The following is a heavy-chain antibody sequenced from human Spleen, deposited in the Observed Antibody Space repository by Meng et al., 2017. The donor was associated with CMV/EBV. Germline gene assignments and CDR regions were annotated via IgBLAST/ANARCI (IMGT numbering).Heavy chain of an antibody. Sequence: ASVKACKVSGHTFNSYGITWVRQAPGQGLEWMGWISAYNGNTNYAQKLQGRVTMTTDTSTSTAYMELRSLRSDDTAVYYCARDIGGAVVVPAAIIGMDVWGQGTTVTVS. J-gene: IGHJ6*02. CDR2: ISAYNGNT. D-gene: IGHD2-2*01. CDR3: ARDIGGAVVVPAAIIGMDV. V-gene: IGHV1-18*01. CDR1: GHTFNSYG.